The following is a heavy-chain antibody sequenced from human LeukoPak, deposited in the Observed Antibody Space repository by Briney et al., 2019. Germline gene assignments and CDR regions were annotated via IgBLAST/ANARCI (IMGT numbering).Heavy chain of an antibody. J-gene: IGHJ4*02. V-gene: IGHV3-23*01. CDR2: ISGSGGST. CDR1: GSTFSSYA. Sequence: PGGSLRLSCAASGSTFSSYAMSWVRQAPGKGLEWVSAISGSGGSTYYADSVKGRFTISRDNSKNTLYLQMNSLRAEDTAVYYCAKARRIYSSGWYFDYWGQGTLVTVSS. CDR3: AKARRIYSSGWYFDY. D-gene: IGHD6-19*01.